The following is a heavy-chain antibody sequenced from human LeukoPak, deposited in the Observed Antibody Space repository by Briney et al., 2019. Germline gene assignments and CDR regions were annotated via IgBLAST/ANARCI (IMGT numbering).Heavy chain of an antibody. Sequence: ASVKVSCKASGYTFTSYGISWVRQAPGQGLEWMGWISAYNANTKYAQKLQGRVSMTTDTSTSTAYMELRSLRSDDTAVYYCARGPYCSGGSCYSQYFDYWGQGTLVTASS. CDR2: ISAYNANT. J-gene: IGHJ4*02. CDR3: ARGPYCSGGSCYSQYFDY. CDR1: GYTFTSYG. D-gene: IGHD2-15*01. V-gene: IGHV1-18*01.